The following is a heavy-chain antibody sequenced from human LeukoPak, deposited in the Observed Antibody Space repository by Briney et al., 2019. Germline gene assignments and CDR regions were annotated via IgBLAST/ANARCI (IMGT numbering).Heavy chain of an antibody. D-gene: IGHD3-3*01. CDR1: GFSFNNYR. CDR3: AKTAEYDFWSGYDY. V-gene: IGHV3-30*18. Sequence: QPGGSLRLSCVASGFSFNNYRMTWVRQAPGKGLEWVAVISHDGSNKYYADSVKGRFTISRDNSKNTLYLQMNSLRAEDTAVYYCAKTAEYDFWSGYDYWGQGTLVTVSS. CDR2: ISHDGSNK. J-gene: IGHJ4*02.